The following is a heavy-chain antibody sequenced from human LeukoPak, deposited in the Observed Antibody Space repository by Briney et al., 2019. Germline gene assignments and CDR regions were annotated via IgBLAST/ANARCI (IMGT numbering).Heavy chain of an antibody. CDR3: ARVIGGSYDN. CDR1: GGSISSYY. J-gene: IGHJ4*02. V-gene: IGHV4-59*08. CDR2: IYYSGST. Sequence: SETLSLTCTVSGGSISSYYCSWIRQPPGKGLEWIGYIYYSGSTNYNPSLKSRVTISVDMTKNQFSLKLSSVTAADTAVYYCARVIGGSYDNWGQGTLVTVSS. D-gene: IGHD1-26*01.